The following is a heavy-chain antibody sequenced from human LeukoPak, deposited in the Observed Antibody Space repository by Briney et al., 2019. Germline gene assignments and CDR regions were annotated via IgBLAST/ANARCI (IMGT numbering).Heavy chain of an antibody. D-gene: IGHD2-21*02. V-gene: IGHV4-38-2*02. Sequence: SETLSLTCTVSGYSISSGYDWGWIRQPPGKGLEWIGSIYYRRTLYYNPSLESRVTISIDTSKNQFSLKLSSVTAADTAVYYCARGWRPEYFDYWGQGTLVTVSS. CDR2: IYYRRTL. CDR3: ARGWRPEYFDY. CDR1: GYSISSGYD. J-gene: IGHJ4*02.